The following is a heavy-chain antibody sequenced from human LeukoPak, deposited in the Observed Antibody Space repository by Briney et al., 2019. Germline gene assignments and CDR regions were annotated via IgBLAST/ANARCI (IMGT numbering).Heavy chain of an antibody. D-gene: IGHD2-8*02. CDR1: GVSISSSDYY. Sequence: PSETLSLTCIVSGVSISSSDYYWGWIRQPPGKELEWIGSMYHRGRTYSNPPVTGRVTISADPSKNQFSLRLSSVTAADTAVYYCARQRTAIDHSGPFDAFDIWGQGTMCSVSS. J-gene: IGHJ3*02. CDR2: MYHRGRT. CDR3: ARQRTAIDHSGPFDAFDI. V-gene: IGHV4-39*01.